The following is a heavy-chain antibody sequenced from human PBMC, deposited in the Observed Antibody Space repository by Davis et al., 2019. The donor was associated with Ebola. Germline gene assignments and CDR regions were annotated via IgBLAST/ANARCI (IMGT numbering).Heavy chain of an antibody. V-gene: IGHV1-2*05. Sequence: ASVKVSCKASGYTFTDYNIHWMRQAPGQGLEWLGRVILKSGATNYAQKFQGRVTMTRDTSISTAYMELSRLTSDDTVVYYYARGTNYGLDVWGQGTTVTVSS. CDR3: ARGTNYGLDV. CDR1: GYTFTDYN. CDR2: VILKSGAT. J-gene: IGHJ6*02.